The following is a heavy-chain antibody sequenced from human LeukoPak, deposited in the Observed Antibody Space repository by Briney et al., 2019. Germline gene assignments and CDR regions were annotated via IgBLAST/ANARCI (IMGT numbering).Heavy chain of an antibody. V-gene: IGHV1-8*01. Sequence: GASVKVSCKASGYTLTSYDINWVRQATGQGLGWMGWMNANSGNTGYAQKFQGRVTMTSNTSISTAYMELSSLRSEDTAVYYCARKDSSRWYFYWGQGTLVTVSS. CDR2: MNANSGNT. CDR1: GYTLTSYD. J-gene: IGHJ4*02. CDR3: ARKDSSRWYFY. D-gene: IGHD6-13*01.